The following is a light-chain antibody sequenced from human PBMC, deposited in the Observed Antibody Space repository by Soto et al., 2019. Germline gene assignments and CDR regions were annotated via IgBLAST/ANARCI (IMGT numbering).Light chain of an antibody. CDR3: QQRRHWPIG. J-gene: IGKJ5*01. V-gene: IGKV3-11*01. CDR2: DAS. CDR1: QTVGRF. Sequence: DIVLTQSPATLSLSPGDRVTLSCRASQTVGRFLSWYQHSPGQGPRLLVYDASNRATGVRARFSGSGSETDLTVTISSREPEDFAVCYCQQRRHWPIGFGQGTRLEIK.